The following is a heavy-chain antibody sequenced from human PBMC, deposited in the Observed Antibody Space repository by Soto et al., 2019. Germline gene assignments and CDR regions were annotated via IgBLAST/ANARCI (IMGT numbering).Heavy chain of an antibody. J-gene: IGHJ4*02. CDR3: AKDEYYYSRSGYYIFDS. V-gene: IGHV3-30*18. CDR2: ISHDGTNK. Sequence: RGSLRLSCAASGFTFSAYGMHWVRQAPGKGLEWVAAISHDGTNKNYGDSVKGRFTISRDNSKKTLYLQMNSLRPEDTALYYCAKDEYYYSRSGYYIFDSWGQGTLVTVSS. CDR1: GFTFSAYG. D-gene: IGHD3-22*01.